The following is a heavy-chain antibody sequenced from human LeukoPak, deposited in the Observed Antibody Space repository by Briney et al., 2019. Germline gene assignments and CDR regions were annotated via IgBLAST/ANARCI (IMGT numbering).Heavy chain of an antibody. J-gene: IGHJ5*02. Sequence: SETLSLTCTVSGGSISSSSYYWGWIRQPPGKGLEWIGSIYYSGSTYYNPSLKSRVTISVDTSKNQFSLKLSSVTAADTAVYYCARDGITMVRGVIGRYNWFDPWGQGTLVTISS. V-gene: IGHV4-39*07. CDR1: GGSISSSSYY. CDR2: IYYSGST. CDR3: ARDGITMVRGVIGRYNWFDP. D-gene: IGHD3-10*01.